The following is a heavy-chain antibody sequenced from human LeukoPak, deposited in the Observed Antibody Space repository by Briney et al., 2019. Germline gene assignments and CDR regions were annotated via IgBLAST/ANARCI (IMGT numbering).Heavy chain of an antibody. CDR2: IYYSGST. CDR3: ARLYYYDSSGYYNYFDY. Sequence: PSETLSLTCTVSGGSISSGGYYWGWIRQHPGKGLEWIGYIYYSGSTYYNPSLKSRVTISVDTSKNQFSLKLSSVTAADTAVYYCARLYYYDSSGYYNYFDYWGQGTLVTVSS. CDR1: GGSISSGGYY. V-gene: IGHV4-31*03. J-gene: IGHJ4*02. D-gene: IGHD3-22*01.